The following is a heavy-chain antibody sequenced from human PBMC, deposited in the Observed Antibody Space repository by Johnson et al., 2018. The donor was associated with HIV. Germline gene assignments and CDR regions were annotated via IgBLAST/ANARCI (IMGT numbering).Heavy chain of an antibody. J-gene: IGHJ3*02. CDR1: GFTFSSYA. CDR2: ITWNGGTT. CDR3: ARDIIAVAGYDAFDI. V-gene: IGHV3-NL1*01. Sequence: QVQLVESGGGVVQPGRSLRLSCAASGFTFSSYAMHWVRQAPGKGLEWVSGITWNGGTTGYADSVKGRFTISRDNAKNTLYLQMNSLRAEDTAVYYCARDIIAVAGYDAFDIWGQGTMVTVSS. D-gene: IGHD6-19*01.